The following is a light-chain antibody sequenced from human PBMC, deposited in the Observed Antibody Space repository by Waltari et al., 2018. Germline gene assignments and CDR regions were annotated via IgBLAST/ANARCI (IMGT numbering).Light chain of an antibody. J-gene: IGLJ1*01. CDR2: EVT. V-gene: IGLV2-23*02. CDR1: SSDVGTYNL. Sequence: QSALTQPASVSGSPGQSITISCTGTSSDVGTYNLVSWYQHHPGKVPKFIIYEVTKRPSGVSNPFSGSKSGNTASLAISGLQAEDEADYYCCSYAGSFYVFGTGTRVTVL. CDR3: CSYAGSFYV.